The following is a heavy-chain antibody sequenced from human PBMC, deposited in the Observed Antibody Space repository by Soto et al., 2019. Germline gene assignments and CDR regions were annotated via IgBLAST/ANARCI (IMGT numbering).Heavy chain of an antibody. CDR2: IDPSDSQT. V-gene: IGHV5-10-1*01. CDR1: GYSLAGYW. Sequence: PGESLKISCKGSGYSLAGYWITWVRQKPGKCLEWMGRIDPSDSQTYYSPSFRGHVTISVTKSITTVFLQWSSLRASDTAMYYCARQIYDSDTGPNFQYYFDSWGQGTPVTVSS. D-gene: IGHD3-22*01. CDR3: ARQIYDSDTGPNFQYYFDS. J-gene: IGHJ4*02.